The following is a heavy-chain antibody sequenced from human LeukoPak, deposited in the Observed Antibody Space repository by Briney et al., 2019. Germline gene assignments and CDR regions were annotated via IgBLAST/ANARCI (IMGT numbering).Heavy chain of an antibody. D-gene: IGHD4-23*01. CDR2: IIPILGIA. CDR1: GGTFSSYA. J-gene: IGHJ6*02. CDR3: ARDDPHGGNMYRPPSDYYYYGMDV. Sequence: ASVKVSCKASGGTFSSYAISWVRQAPGQGLEWMGRIIPILGIANYAQKFQGRVTITADKSTSTAYMELSNLRSEDTAVYYCARDDPHGGNMYRPPSDYYYYGMDVWGQGTTVTVSS. V-gene: IGHV1-69*04.